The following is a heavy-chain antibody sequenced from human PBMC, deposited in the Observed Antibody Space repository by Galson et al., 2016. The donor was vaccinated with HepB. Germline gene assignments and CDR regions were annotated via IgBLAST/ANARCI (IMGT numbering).Heavy chain of an antibody. Sequence: SLRLSCAASGFTFSSYSMNWVRQAPGKGLEWVSYISSSSSSIYYADSVKGRFTISRDNAKNPLYLQMNSLRDEDTAVYYCARDGGQQLVRWERLRKVYYYYAMDVWGQGTT. J-gene: IGHJ6*02. D-gene: IGHD6-13*01. CDR2: ISSSSSSI. V-gene: IGHV3-48*02. CDR1: GFTFSSYS. CDR3: ARDGGQQLVRWERLRKVYYYYAMDV.